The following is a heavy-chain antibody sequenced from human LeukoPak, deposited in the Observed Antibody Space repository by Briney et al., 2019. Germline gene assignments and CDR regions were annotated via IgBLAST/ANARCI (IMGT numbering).Heavy chain of an antibody. V-gene: IGHV3-23*01. CDR1: GFTFTNYA. Sequence: PGGSLRLSCGATGFTFTNYAMSWVRQAPGHGLEWVSSISFNGGATYYADSVKGRFTISRDNAKNSLYLQMNSLRAEDTAVYYCARGLRRGLLGKAFDIWGQGTMVTVSS. CDR2: ISFNGGAT. J-gene: IGHJ3*02. CDR3: ARGLRRGLLGKAFDI. D-gene: IGHD3-10*01.